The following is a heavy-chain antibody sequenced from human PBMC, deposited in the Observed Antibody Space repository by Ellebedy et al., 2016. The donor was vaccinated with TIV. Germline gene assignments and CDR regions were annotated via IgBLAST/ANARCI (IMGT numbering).Heavy chain of an antibody. Sequence: KVSCKGPGYSFTSYWVGWVRQMPGKGLEWMGIIYPGDSDTRYSPSFQGQVTISADKSISTAYLQWSSLKASDTAMYYCARRPFRSRSLYDYWGQGTLVTVSS. CDR3: ARRPFRSRSLYDY. D-gene: IGHD3-3*01. V-gene: IGHV5-51*01. CDR1: GYSFTSYW. CDR2: IYPGDSDT. J-gene: IGHJ4*02.